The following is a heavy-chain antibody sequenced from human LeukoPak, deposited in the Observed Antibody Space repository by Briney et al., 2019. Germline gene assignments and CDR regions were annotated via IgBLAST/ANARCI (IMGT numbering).Heavy chain of an antibody. D-gene: IGHD2-8*02. Sequence: SETLSLTCTVSGGSISSYYWSWIRQPPGKGLEWIAYISDIGSINYNPSLKSRVTISLGTSKNQFSLKLSSVTAADTAVYYCAGHHPRNTVDFWGQGTLVTVSS. CDR3: AGHHPRNTVDF. V-gene: IGHV4-59*08. CDR1: GGSISSYY. CDR2: ISDIGSI. J-gene: IGHJ4*02.